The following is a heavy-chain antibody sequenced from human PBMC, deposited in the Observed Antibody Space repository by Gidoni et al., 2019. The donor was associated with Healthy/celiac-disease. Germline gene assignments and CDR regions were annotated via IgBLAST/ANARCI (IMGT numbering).Heavy chain of an antibody. J-gene: IGHJ6*02. D-gene: IGHD5-12*01. CDR3: ARHVDIVATTQYYYYYGMDV. Sequence: QVQLVQSGAEVKKPGSSVKISCKASGGTFSSYAISWVRQAPGQGLEWMGGIIPIFGTANYAQKFQGRVTITADESTSTAYMELSSLRSEDTAVYYCARHVDIVATTQYYYYYGMDVWGQGTTVTVSS. CDR1: GGTFSSYA. CDR2: IIPIFGTA. V-gene: IGHV1-69*01.